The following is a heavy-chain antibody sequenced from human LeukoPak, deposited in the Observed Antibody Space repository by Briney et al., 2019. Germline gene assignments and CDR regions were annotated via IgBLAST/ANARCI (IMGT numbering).Heavy chain of an antibody. CDR2: IYHSGST. CDR1: GGSISSYY. V-gene: IGHV4-59*12. J-gene: IGHJ3*02. Sequence: PSETLSLTCTVSGGSISSYYWSWIRQPPGKGLEWIGYIYHSGSTYYNPSLKSRVTISVDRSKNQFSLKLSSVTAADTAVYYCARETPILDAFDIWGQGTMVTVSS. CDR3: ARETPILDAFDI.